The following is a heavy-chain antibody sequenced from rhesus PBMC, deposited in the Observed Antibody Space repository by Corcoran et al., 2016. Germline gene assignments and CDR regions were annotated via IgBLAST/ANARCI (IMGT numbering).Heavy chain of an antibody. V-gene: IGHV4-65*01. J-gene: IGHJ5-1*01. Sequence: QVQLQESGPGLVKPSETLSLTCAVSGGSVSSSNWWSWIRQHPGKGLEWLGYISGSSGSTYYNPSLKSRVTISTDTSKNQFSLKLSSVTAADTAVYYCARDRGYSGSWSPFDVWGPGVLVTVSS. CDR2: ISGSSGST. CDR3: ARDRGYSGSWSPFDV. CDR1: GGSVSSSNW. D-gene: IGHD6-25*01.